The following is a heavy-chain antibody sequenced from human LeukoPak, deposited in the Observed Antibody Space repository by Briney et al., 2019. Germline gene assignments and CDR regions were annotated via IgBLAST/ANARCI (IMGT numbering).Heavy chain of an antibody. CDR3: ARELQDYYYYMDV. D-gene: IGHD4-11*01. CDR1: GYTFTGYY. J-gene: IGHJ6*03. Sequence: GASVKVSCKASGYTFTGYYMHWVRQAPGQGLEWMGWVNPNSGGTNYAQKFQGRVTMTRDTSISTAYMELSRLRSDDTAVYYCARELQDYYYYMDVWGKGTTVTISS. V-gene: IGHV1-2*02. CDR2: VNPNSGGT.